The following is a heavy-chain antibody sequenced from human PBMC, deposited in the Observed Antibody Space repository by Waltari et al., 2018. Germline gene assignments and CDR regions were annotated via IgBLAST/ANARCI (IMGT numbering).Heavy chain of an antibody. Sequence: QVQLQQWGAGLLKPSETLSLTCAVYGGSFSGYYWSWIRQPPGKGLEWSGEINHSGSTNYNPSLKSRVTISVDTSKNQFSLKLSSVTAADTAVYYCARNGGWYELWFDPWGQGTLVTVSS. CDR1: GGSFSGYY. D-gene: IGHD6-19*01. J-gene: IGHJ5*02. V-gene: IGHV4-34*01. CDR2: INHSGST. CDR3: ARNGGWYELWFDP.